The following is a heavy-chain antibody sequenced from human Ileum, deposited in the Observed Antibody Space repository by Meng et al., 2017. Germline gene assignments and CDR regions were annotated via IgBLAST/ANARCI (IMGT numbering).Heavy chain of an antibody. CDR3: VRSNIFGWNPRDH. J-gene: IGHJ4*02. Sequence: QVQLEKYGAEVKKLGASVKVSCKASGYTFTDYFVHWVRQAPGQGLEWMGRINPKSGATAYAQKFQGRVTVTSDTSISTAYLDLISLTSDDTALYYCVRSNIFGWNPRDHWGQGTLVTVSS. V-gene: IGHV1-2*06. CDR1: GYTFTDYF. CDR2: INPKSGAT. D-gene: IGHD3-3*02.